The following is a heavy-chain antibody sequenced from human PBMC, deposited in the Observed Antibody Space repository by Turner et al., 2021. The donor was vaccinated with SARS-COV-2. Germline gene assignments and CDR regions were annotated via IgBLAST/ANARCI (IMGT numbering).Heavy chain of an antibody. Sequence: QVQLVQSGAEVKKPGAAVKVSCKASGYTFNGYYMHWVRQAPGQGLEWMGWVNPNSGGTNYAQKFQCWVTMSRDTSISTAYMELSRLRSDDTAVYYCAREDRGYSYGYGRFDPWGQGTLVTVSS. J-gene: IGHJ5*02. D-gene: IGHD5-18*01. CDR3: AREDRGYSYGYGRFDP. CDR1: GYTFNGYY. V-gene: IGHV1-2*04. CDR2: VNPNSGGT.